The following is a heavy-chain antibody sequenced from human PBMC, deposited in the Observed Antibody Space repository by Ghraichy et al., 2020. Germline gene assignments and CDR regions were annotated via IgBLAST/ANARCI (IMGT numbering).Heavy chain of an antibody. J-gene: IGHJ4*02. D-gene: IGHD2-21*02. CDR3: ARGWGRFDY. Sequence: GGSLRLSCAASGFAYSSYWMNWVRQAPGKGLEWVAYIKYDGSAEYYVDSVKGRFGISRDNAKNSLLLQMNSLRAEDTAVYYCARGWGRFDYWGQGTLVTVSS. V-gene: IGHV3-7*01. CDR1: GFAYSSYW. CDR2: IKYDGSAE.